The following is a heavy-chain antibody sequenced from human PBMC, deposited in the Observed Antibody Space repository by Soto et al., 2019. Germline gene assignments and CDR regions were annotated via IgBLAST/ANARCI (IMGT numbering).Heavy chain of an antibody. V-gene: IGHV4-31*03. CDR2: IYVTGAV. Sequence: SETLFLTSRVSGATLNSGNYYWSCICQVPGKGLEWIGHIYVTGAVDYNPSLRDRITISQDTSERQFSLNLRLVTAADTAVYYCARIRIATNNYKWFDPWGQGTLVTVSS. J-gene: IGHJ5*02. CDR1: GATLNSGNYY. D-gene: IGHD2-21*01. CDR3: ARIRIATNNYKWFDP.